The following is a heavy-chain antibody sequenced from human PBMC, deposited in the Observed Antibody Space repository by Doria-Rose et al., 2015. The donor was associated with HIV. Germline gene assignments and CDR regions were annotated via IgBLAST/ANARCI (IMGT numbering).Heavy chain of an antibody. D-gene: IGHD2-2*01. V-gene: IGHV1-2*02. J-gene: IGHJ3*02. Sequence: MHWVRQAPGQGLEWMGWINPNSGDTNSAQKFQDRVTMTRDTSIDTAYMELSRLRSDDTAVYYCARDLRYCSSTSCDDAFGIWGQGTMVTVSS. CDR2: INPNSGDT. CDR3: ARDLRYCSSTSCDDAFGI.